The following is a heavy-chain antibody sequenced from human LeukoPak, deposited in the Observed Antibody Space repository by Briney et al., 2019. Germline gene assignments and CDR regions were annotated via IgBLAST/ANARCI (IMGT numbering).Heavy chain of an antibody. CDR1: GFTFSRFG. V-gene: IGHV3-30*02. D-gene: IGHD6-6*01. CDR2: MRYDGSNR. CDR3: AKTAPRSIQVWDY. Sequence: GGSLRLSCTASGFTFSRFGMHWVRQAPGKGLEWVAFMRYDGSNRYYADSVKGRFTISRDNSQNTLYLQMISLRVEDTALYYCAKTAPRSIQVWDYWGQGSLVTVSS. J-gene: IGHJ4*02.